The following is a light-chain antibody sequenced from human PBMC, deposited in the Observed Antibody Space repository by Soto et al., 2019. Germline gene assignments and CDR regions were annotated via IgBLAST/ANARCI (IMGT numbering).Light chain of an antibody. CDR2: AAS. J-gene: IGKJ1*01. CDR3: QKYNSAPWR. CDR1: QGISNY. V-gene: IGKV1-27*01. Sequence: DIQMTQSPSSLSASVGDRVTITCRASQGISNYVAWYQQKPGKVPKLLIYAASTLQSGVPARFSGSASVTVFTLTISLLQPEDVAPYYLQKYNSAPWRFGQGTKVEIK.